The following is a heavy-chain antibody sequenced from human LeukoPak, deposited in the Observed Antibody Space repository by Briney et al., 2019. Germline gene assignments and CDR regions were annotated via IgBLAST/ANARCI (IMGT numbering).Heavy chain of an antibody. CDR2: IYPGDSTT. CDR3: ARVCCTSTSSFDP. J-gene: IGHJ5*02. Sequence: GESLQISCKGSGYSFPTYWIGWVRQLPGKGLEWMGSIYPGDSTTRYSPSFQGQVTVSVDKSIDTAYLQWSSLKASDSAMYYCARVCCTSTSSFDPWGQGTLVTVSS. D-gene: IGHD2-2*01. V-gene: IGHV5-51*01. CDR1: GYSFPTYW.